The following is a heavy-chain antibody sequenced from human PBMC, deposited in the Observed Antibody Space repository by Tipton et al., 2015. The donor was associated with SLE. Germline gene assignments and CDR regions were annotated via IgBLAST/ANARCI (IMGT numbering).Heavy chain of an antibody. CDR3: ARELGSSWHGDC. Sequence: GSLRLSCAASGFTFSSYAMTWVRQAPGKGLEWVSGISGSGDSANYADSVKGRFTISRDNSKNTLYLQMNSLSAEDTAVYYCARELGSSWHGDCWGQGTLVTVSS. V-gene: IGHV3-23*01. J-gene: IGHJ4*02. CDR1: GFTFSSYA. CDR2: ISGSGDSA. D-gene: IGHD6-13*01.